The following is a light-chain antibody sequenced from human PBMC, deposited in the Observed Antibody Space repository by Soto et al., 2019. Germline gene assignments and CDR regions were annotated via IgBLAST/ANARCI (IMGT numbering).Light chain of an antibody. CDR2: KDS. V-gene: IGLV3-25*03. J-gene: IGLJ2*01. Sequence: SYELTQPPSVSVSPGQTARITCSGAALPKQYAYWYQQKPGQAPVLVIYKDSERPSGIPERFSGSSSGTTVTLTISGVQAEDEADYYCQSADSSGTYYVVFGGGTKVTVL. CDR1: ALPKQY. CDR3: QSADSSGTYYVV.